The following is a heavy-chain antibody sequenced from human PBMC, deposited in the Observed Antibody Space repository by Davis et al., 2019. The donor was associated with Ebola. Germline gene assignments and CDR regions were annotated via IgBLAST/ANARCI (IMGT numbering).Heavy chain of an antibody. J-gene: IGHJ4*02. V-gene: IGHV4-34*01. Sequence: SETLSLTCAVYGGSFSGYYWSWIRQPPGKGLEWIGEINQSGSTNYNPSLKSRVTISVDTSKNQFSLKLSSVTAADTAVYYCARGLYPWELDYWGQGTLVTVSS. CDR3: ARGLYPWELDY. CDR1: GGSFSGYY. CDR2: INQSGST. D-gene: IGHD1-1*01.